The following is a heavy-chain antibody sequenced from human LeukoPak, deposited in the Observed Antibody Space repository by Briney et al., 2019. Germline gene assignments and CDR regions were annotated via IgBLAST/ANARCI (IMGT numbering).Heavy chain of an antibody. CDR1: GFTFSSYG. CDR3: ARQQDTTNPGY. J-gene: IGHJ4*02. D-gene: IGHD5-18*01. Sequence: GGSLRLSCAASGFTFSSYGMHWVRQAPGKGLEWVAVISYDGSNKYYADSVKGRFTISRDNSKNTLYLQMNSLRAEDTAVYYCARQQDTTNPGYWGQGTLVTVSS. CDR2: ISYDGSNK. V-gene: IGHV3-30*03.